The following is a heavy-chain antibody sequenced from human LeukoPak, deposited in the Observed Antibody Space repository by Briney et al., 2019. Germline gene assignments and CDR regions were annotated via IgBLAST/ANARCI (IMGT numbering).Heavy chain of an antibody. Sequence: ASVKVSCKASGYTFTGYYMHWVRQAPGQGLEWMGWINPNNGGTNYAQKFQGRVTMTRNTSISTAYMELSSLRSEDTAVYYCARGGATYYYYYYMDVWGKGTTVTISS. J-gene: IGHJ6*03. CDR2: INPNNGGT. CDR3: ARGGATYYYYYYMDV. CDR1: GYTFTGYY. D-gene: IGHD3-10*01. V-gene: IGHV1-2*02.